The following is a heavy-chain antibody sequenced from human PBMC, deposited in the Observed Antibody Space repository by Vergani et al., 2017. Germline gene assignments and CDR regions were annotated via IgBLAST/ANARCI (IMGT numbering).Heavy chain of an antibody. CDR2: ISGSGGRT. D-gene: IGHD5-12*01. J-gene: IGHJ6*02. CDR1: GFTFNHYA. V-gene: IGHV3-23*01. Sequence: EVQLLESGGDLVQPGRSLRLSCAASGFTFNHYAMNWVRQAPGKGLEWVSGISGSGGRTYYAGSVKGRFTISRDSSKNTLYLQMNSLSAGDTAVYYCAKANPRNSGYDYLYYYHAMDVWGQGTTVTVSS. CDR3: AKANPRNSGYDYLYYYHAMDV.